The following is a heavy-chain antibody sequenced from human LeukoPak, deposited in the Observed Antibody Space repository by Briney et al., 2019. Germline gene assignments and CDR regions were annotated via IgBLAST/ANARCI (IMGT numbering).Heavy chain of an antibody. V-gene: IGHV4-59*01. Sequence: KASETLSLTCTISGGSISNYFWTWIRQPSGKGLEWIGCVYYSGNTNYNPSLKSRVTISVDTSKNQFSLKLSSVTAADTAVYYCARDLRGYTYGYINFHNYMDVWGKGTTVTVSS. CDR3: ARDLRGYTYGYINFHNYMDV. D-gene: IGHD5-18*01. J-gene: IGHJ6*03. CDR2: VYYSGNT. CDR1: GGSISNYF.